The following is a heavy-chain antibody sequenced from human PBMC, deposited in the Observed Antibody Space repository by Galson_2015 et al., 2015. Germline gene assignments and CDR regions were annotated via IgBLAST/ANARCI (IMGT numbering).Heavy chain of an antibody. CDR3: ARGQTYYYGMDV. Sequence: SETLSLTCTVSGGSISEYYWSWIRQPPGKGLEWIGYIYYSGRTTYNPSLKSRVTISVDTSERKFSLKLSSVTAADTAVYYCARGQTYYYGMDVWGQGTTVTVSS. CDR1: GGSISEYY. J-gene: IGHJ6*02. CDR2: IYYSGRT. V-gene: IGHV4-59*01.